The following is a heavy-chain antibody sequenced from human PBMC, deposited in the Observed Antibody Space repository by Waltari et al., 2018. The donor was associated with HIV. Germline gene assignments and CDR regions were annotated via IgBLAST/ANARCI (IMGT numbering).Heavy chain of an antibody. Sequence: EVQLVESGGGLVQPGGSLRLSCAASGFTFSSYWMSWVRQAPGKGMEWGAIIKQAVSEKYYVDSVKCRFTISRDNAKNSLYLQMNSLSAEDTAGYYCARDLGYSYGYVSDYWGQGTLVTVSS. CDR1: GFTFSSYW. D-gene: IGHD5-18*01. V-gene: IGHV3-7*01. CDR3: ARDLGYSYGYVSDY. J-gene: IGHJ4*02. CDR2: IKQAVSEK.